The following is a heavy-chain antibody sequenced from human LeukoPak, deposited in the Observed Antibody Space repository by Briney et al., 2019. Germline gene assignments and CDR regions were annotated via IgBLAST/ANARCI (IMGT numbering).Heavy chain of an antibody. CDR2: IYYSGST. CDR3: AREGVAAAGKLDY. J-gene: IGHJ4*02. Sequence: PSETLSLTCTVSGGSISSYYWSWIRQPPGKGLEWIGYIYYSGSTNYNPSLKSRVTISLDTSKNHFSLKLTSVTAADTAVYYCAREGVAAAGKLDYWGQGTLVTVSS. CDR1: GGSISSYY. V-gene: IGHV4-59*12. D-gene: IGHD6-13*01.